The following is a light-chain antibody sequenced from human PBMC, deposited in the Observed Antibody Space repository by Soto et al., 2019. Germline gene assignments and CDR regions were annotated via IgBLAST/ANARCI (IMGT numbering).Light chain of an antibody. CDR1: SSDVGGYNY. J-gene: IGLJ3*02. V-gene: IGLV2-8*01. CDR2: EVS. CDR3: SSYTGSNNLGV. Sequence: QSALTQPPSASGSPGQSVTISCTGTSSDVGGYNYVSWYQQHPGKAPKLMIYEVSKRPSGVPDRFSGSKSGNRASLTVSGFQAEDEADYYCSSYTGSNNLGVFGGGTKLTVL.